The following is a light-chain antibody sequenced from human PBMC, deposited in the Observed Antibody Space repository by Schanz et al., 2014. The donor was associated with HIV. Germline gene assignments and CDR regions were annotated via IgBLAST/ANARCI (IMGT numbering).Light chain of an antibody. Sequence: QSALTQPPSASGSPGQSVTISCAGTSSDIGNYNYVSWYQHHPGRAPKLLIYDASKRPSGVPDRFSGSKSGNTASLTVSGLQAEDEADYYCSSYAGLNRAVFGGGTQLTA. V-gene: IGLV2-8*01. CDR3: SSYAGLNRAV. CDR1: SSDIGNYNY. J-gene: IGLJ7*02. CDR2: DAS.